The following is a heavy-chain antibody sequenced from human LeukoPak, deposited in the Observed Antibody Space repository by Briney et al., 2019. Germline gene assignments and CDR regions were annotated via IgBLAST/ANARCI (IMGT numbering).Heavy chain of an antibody. J-gene: IGHJ3*02. CDR3: ARVNTTDYYDSSGYSWDAFDI. V-gene: IGHV4-30-4*02. CDR1: GGSISSGDYS. D-gene: IGHD3-22*01. Sequence: PSETLSLTCTVSGGSISSGDYSWSWIRQPPGKGLEWIGYIYYSGSTYYNPSLKSRVTISVDTSKNQFSLKLSSVTAADTAVYYCARVNTTDYYDSSGYSWDAFDIWGQGTMVTVSS. CDR2: IYYSGST.